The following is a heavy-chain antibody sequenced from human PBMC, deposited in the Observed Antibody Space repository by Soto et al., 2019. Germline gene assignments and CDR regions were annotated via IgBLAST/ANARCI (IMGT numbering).Heavy chain of an antibody. V-gene: IGHV4-30-4*01. CDR2: IYYSGST. J-gene: IGHJ6*02. CDR3: ARDPIRFLEWLPPNYYGMDV. D-gene: IGHD3-3*01. CDR1: GGSISSGDYY. Sequence: SETLSLTCTVSGGSISSGDYYWSWIRQPPGKGLEWIGYIYYSGSTYYNPSLKSRVTISVDTSKNQFSLKLSSVTAADTAVYYCARDPIRFLEWLPPNYYGMDVWGQGTTVTVSS.